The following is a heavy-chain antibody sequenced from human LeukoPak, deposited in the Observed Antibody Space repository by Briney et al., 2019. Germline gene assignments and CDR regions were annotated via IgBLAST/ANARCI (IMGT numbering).Heavy chain of an antibody. CDR1: GGSISRHY. D-gene: IGHD3-22*01. V-gene: IGHV4-59*08. J-gene: IGHJ4*02. CDR2: ISYGESP. CDR3: ARYYYDSSGTHGWVDY. Sequence: SETLSLTCTVSGGSISRHYWSWIRQPPGKGLEWIGHISYGESPNYNPSLKSRVTISVDTSKNQFSLKPSSVTAADTAVYYCARYYYDSSGTHGWVDYWGQGTLVTVSS.